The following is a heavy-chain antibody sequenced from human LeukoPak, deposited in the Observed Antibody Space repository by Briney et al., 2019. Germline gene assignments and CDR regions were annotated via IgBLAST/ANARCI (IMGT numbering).Heavy chain of an antibody. CDR1: GFTFDDYA. V-gene: IGHV3-9*01. CDR2: ISWNSGSI. J-gene: IGHJ6*02. CDR3: AKDILTGYYYGMDV. Sequence: QPGGSLGLSCAASGFTFDDYAMHWVRQAPGKGLEWVSGISWNSGSIGYADSVKGRFTISRDNAKNSLYLQMNSLRAEDTALYYCAKDILTGYYYGMDVWGQGTTVTVSS. D-gene: IGHD1-14*01.